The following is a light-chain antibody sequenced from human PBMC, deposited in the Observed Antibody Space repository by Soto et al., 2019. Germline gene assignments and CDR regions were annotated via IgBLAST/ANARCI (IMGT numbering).Light chain of an antibody. CDR2: AAS. J-gene: IGKJ4*01. CDR3: QKYNIVPLT. Sequence: DIQMTQSPSSLSASVGDRVTITWRASQGISNYLAWYQQKPGKVPKLLIYAASTLQSGVPSRFSGSGSGTDFTLTISGLQPEDVATYFCQKYNIVPLTFGGGTKVEIK. CDR1: QGISNY. V-gene: IGKV1-27*01.